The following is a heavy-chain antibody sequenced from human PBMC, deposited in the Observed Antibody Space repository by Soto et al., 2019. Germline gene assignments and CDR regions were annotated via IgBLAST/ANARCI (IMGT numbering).Heavy chain of an antibody. V-gene: IGHV4-39*01. D-gene: IGHD5-18*01. CDR2: IYYSGST. CDR3: ARHVGGYSYGYSVYYYGMDV. Sequence: QLQLQESGPGLVKPSETLSLTCTVSGGSISSSSYYWGWIRQPPGKGLEWIGSIYYSGSTCYNPSLKSRVTISVDTSKNQFSLKLSSVTAADTAVYYCARHVGGYSYGYSVYYYGMDVWGQGTTVTVSS. J-gene: IGHJ6*02. CDR1: GGSISSSSYY.